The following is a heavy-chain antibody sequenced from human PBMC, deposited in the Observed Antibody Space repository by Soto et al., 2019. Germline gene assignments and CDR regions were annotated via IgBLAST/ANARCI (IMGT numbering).Heavy chain of an antibody. J-gene: IGHJ3*02. CDR3: ARARVPATLSTAFDI. D-gene: IGHD2-2*01. Sequence: ASVKVSCKASGYTFTSYYMHWVRQAPGQGLEWMGIINPSGGSTSYAQKFQGRVTMTRDTSTSTVYMELSSLRSEDTAVYYCARARVPATLSTAFDIWGQGTMVTVSS. CDR2: INPSGGST. CDR1: GYTFTSYY. V-gene: IGHV1-46*03.